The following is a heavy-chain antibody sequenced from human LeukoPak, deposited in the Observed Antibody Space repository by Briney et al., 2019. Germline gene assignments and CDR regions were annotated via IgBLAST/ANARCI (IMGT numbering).Heavy chain of an antibody. CDR1: GFTFSSYA. V-gene: IGHV3-23*01. CDR3: AKMGTYYYDSSDYPDY. Sequence: PGGSLRLSCAASGFTFSSYAMSWVRQAPGKGLEWVSAISGSGGSTYYADSVKGRFTISRDNSKNTLYLQMNSLRAEDTAVYYCAKMGTYYYDSSDYPDYWGQGTLVTVSS. D-gene: IGHD3-22*01. J-gene: IGHJ4*02. CDR2: ISGSGGST.